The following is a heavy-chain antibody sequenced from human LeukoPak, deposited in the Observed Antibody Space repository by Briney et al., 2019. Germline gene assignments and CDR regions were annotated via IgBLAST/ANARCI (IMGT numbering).Heavy chain of an antibody. CDR1: GGSISSSSYY. D-gene: IGHD3-9*01. Sequence: PSETLSLTCTVSGGSISSSSYYWGWIRQPPGKGLEWIGSIYYSGSTYYNPSLKSRVTISVDTSKNQFSLRLSSVTAADTAVYYCARDLRYFDWLLVHFAAVGAFDIWGQGTMVTVSS. CDR2: IYYSGST. CDR3: ARDLRYFDWLLVHFAAVGAFDI. J-gene: IGHJ3*02. V-gene: IGHV4-39*07.